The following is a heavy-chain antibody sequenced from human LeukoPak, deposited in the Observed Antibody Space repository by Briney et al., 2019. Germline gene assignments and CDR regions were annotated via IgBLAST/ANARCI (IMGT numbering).Heavy chain of an antibody. CDR2: ISYDGSNK. CDR1: GFTFSSYG. D-gene: IGHD1-26*01. V-gene: IGHV3-30*18. Sequence: GRSLRLSCAASGFTFSSYGMHWVRQAPGKGLEWVAVISYDGSNKYYADSVKGRFTISRDNSKNTLYLQMNSLRAEDTAVYYCAKDTRHHIVGATDWFDPWGQGTLVTVSS. CDR3: AKDTRHHIVGATDWFDP. J-gene: IGHJ5*02.